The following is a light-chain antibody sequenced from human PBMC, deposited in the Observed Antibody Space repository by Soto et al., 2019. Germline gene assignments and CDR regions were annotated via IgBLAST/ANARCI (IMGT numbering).Light chain of an antibody. CDR3: QTSDSGLFGRI. J-gene: IGLJ1*01. V-gene: IGLV1-40*01. Sequence: QSVLTQPPSVSGAPGQRVTIACTGNNSNIGTGFDVHWYRHFPGAAPQLLLSGTSHRPSGVPDRFSGSKSGTSASLAITGLQADDEADYYCQTSDSGLFGRIFGTGTKLTVL. CDR1: NSNIGTGFD. CDR2: GTS.